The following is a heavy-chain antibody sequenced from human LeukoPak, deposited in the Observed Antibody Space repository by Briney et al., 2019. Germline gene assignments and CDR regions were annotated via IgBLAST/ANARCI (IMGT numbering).Heavy chain of an antibody. CDR2: IYYSGST. D-gene: IGHD6-13*01. Sequence: SETLSLTCTVSGASFSSSTYYWGWIRQPPGKGLEWIGSIYYSGSTYYNPSLKSRVTMSVDTPKNQFSLKLSSVTAADTAVYYCARHAGGISATGTRPFDYWGQGTLVTVSS. J-gene: IGHJ4*02. CDR3: ARHAGGISATGTRPFDY. CDR1: GASFSSSTYY. V-gene: IGHV4-39*01.